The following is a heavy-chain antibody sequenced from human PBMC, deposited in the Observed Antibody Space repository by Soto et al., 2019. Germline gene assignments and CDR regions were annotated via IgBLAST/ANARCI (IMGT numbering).Heavy chain of an antibody. D-gene: IGHD3-10*01. CDR2: ISGSGGST. CDR1: GFTFSSYA. J-gene: IGHJ6*02. Sequence: GGSLRLSCAASGFTFSSYAMSWVRQAPGKGLEWVSAISGSGGSTYYADSVKGRFTISRDNSKNTLYLQMNSLRAEDTAVYYCAKDRYYYGSGSYSYYGMDVWGQGTTVTVSS. CDR3: AKDRYYYGSGSYSYYGMDV. V-gene: IGHV3-23*01.